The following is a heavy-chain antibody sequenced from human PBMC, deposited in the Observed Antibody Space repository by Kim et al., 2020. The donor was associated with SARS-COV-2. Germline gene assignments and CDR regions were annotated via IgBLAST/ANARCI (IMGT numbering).Heavy chain of an antibody. V-gene: IGHV1-69*13. Sequence: SVKVSCKASGGTFSSYAISWVRQAPGQGLEWMGGIIPIFGTANYAQKFQGRVTITADESTSTAYMELSSLRSEDTAVYYCARDLWQQLGYYYYYGMDVWGQGTTVTVSS. D-gene: IGHD6-13*01. CDR3: ARDLWQQLGYYYYYGMDV. J-gene: IGHJ6*02. CDR1: GGTFSSYA. CDR2: IIPIFGTA.